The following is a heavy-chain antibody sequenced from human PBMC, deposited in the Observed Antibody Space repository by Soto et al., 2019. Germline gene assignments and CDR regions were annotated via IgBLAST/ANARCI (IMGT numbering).Heavy chain of an antibody. V-gene: IGHV5-10-1*01. D-gene: IGHD5-12*01. Sequence: EVQLVQSGAEVKKPGESLRISCKGSGYSFTSYWISWVRQMPGKGLEWMGRIDPSDSYTNYSPSFQGHVTISADKSISTAYRQWSSLKASDTAMYYCARLAMAARRGYYGMDVWGQGTTVTVSS. J-gene: IGHJ6*02. CDR3: ARLAMAARRGYYGMDV. CDR2: IDPSDSYT. CDR1: GYSFTSYW.